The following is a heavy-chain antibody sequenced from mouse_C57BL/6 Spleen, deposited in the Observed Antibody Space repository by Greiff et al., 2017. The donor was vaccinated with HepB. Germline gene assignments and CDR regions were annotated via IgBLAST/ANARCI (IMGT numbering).Heavy chain of an antibody. J-gene: IGHJ3*01. D-gene: IGHD1-1*01. Sequence: VQLQQSGAELVRPGASVTLSCKASGYTFTDYEMHWVKQTPVHGLEWIGAIDPETGGTAYNQKFKGKAILTAEKSTSTAYMELRSLTSEDSAVYYCTISPYYGSSYDAWFAYWGQGTLVTVSA. CDR1: GYTFTDYE. V-gene: IGHV1-15*01. CDR3: TISPYYGSSYDAWFAY. CDR2: IDPETGGT.